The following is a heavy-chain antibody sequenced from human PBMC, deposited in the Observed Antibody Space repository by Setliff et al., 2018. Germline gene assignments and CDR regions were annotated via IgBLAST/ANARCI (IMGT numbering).Heavy chain of an antibody. J-gene: IGHJ6*03. CDR3: ARLAGSGGGFYYYYSYMDV. D-gene: IGHD3-16*01. CDR1: GYTFTSYA. CDR2: INAGNGNT. V-gene: IGHV1-3*01. Sequence: ASVKVSCKASGYTFTSYAMHWVRQAPGQRLEWMGWINAGNGNTKYSQKFQGRVTITRDTSASTAYMELSSLRSEDTAVYYCARLAGSGGGFYYYYSYMDVWDKGTTVTAP.